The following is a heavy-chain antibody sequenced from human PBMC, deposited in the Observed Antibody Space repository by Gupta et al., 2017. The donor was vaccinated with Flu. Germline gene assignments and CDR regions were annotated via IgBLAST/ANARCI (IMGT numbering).Heavy chain of an antibody. CDR3: ARARRYCDSATCEPFDY. CDR1: GGSFKSNA. V-gene: IGHV1-69*01. CDR2: IIPVFGKT. D-gene: IGHD3-9*01. J-gene: IGHJ4*02. Sequence: QVQLVQSGAEVKKPGSSVKVSCKTSGGSFKSNAISWVRQAPGQGLEWMGGIIPVFGKTKYAQNFQDRVTITADATTRTAYMELSSLKSDDTAVYFCARARRYCDSATCEPFDYWGQGTLVTVSS.